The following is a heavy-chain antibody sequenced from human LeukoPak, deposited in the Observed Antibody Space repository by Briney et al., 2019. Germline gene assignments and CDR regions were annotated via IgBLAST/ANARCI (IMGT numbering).Heavy chain of an antibody. CDR3: ARQDVPIAAARKLTFYYGMDV. J-gene: IGHJ6*02. V-gene: IGHV2-5*01. D-gene: IGHD6-13*01. CDR2: IYWNDDK. Sequence: SGPTLVKPTQTLTLTCTFSGFSLSTSGVGVGWIRQPPGKALEWLALIYWNDDKRYSPSLKSRLTITKDTSKNQVVLTMTNMDPVDTATYYCARQDVPIAAARKLTFYYGMDVWGQGTTVTVSS. CDR1: GFSLSTSGVG.